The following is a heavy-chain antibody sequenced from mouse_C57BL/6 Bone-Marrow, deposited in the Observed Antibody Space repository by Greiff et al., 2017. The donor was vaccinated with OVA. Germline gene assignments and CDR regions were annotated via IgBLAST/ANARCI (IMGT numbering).Heavy chain of an antibody. Sequence: VQLQQPGAELVMPGASVKLSCKASGYTFTSYWMHWVKQRPGQGLEWIGEIDPSDSYTNSNQKFKGKSTLTVDKSSSTAYMQLSRLTSEDSAVDDCARMDSSGPFAYWGQGTLVSVSA. CDR1: GYTFTSYW. CDR3: ARMDSSGPFAY. D-gene: IGHD3-2*02. J-gene: IGHJ3*01. V-gene: IGHV1-69*01. CDR2: IDPSDSYT.